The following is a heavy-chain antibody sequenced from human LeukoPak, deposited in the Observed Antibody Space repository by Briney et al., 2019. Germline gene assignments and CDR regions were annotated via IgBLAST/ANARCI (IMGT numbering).Heavy chain of an antibody. CDR3: ARSYGSGSSAGY. D-gene: IGHD3-10*01. Sequence: SETLSLTCTVSGGSISSSSYYWGWIRQPPGKGLEWVGSIYYSGSTYYNPSLKSRVTISVDTSKNQFSLKVSSVTAADTAVYYCARSYGSGSSAGYWGQGTLVTVSS. CDR2: IYYSGST. J-gene: IGHJ4*02. CDR1: GGSISSSSYY. V-gene: IGHV4-39*01.